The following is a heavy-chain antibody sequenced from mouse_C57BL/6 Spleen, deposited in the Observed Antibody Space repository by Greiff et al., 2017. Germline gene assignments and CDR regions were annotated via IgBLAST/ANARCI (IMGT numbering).Heavy chain of an antibody. J-gene: IGHJ1*03. CDR2: IWWDDDK. CDR1: GFSLSTFGMG. V-gene: IGHV8-8*01. CDR3: ARIVYYGSAHWYCDV. Sequence: QVQLKESGPGILQPSQTLSLTCSFSGFSLSTFGMGVGWIRQPSGKGLEWLAHIWWDDDKYYNPALKSPLTISKDTSKNQVFLKIANVDTADTATYYCARIVYYGSAHWYCDVWGTGTTVTVSS. D-gene: IGHD1-1*01.